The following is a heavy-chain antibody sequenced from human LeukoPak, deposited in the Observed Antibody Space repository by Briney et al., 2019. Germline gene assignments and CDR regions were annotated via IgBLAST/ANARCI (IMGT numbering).Heavy chain of an antibody. V-gene: IGHV3-7*01. D-gene: IGHD3-3*01. CDR1: GFTFSSYG. J-gene: IGHJ6*03. CDR3: ARGLTPITIFGVVSGYYYYYMDV. CDR2: IKQDGSEK. Sequence: PGGSLRLSCAASGFTFSSYGMHWVRQAPGKGLEWVANIKQDGSEKYYVDSVKGRFTISRDNAKNSLYLQMNSLRAEDTAVYYCARGLTPITIFGVVSGYYYYYMDVWGKGTTVTVSS.